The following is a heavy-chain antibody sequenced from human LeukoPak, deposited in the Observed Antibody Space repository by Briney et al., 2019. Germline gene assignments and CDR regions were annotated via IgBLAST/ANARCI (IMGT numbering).Heavy chain of an antibody. V-gene: IGHV4-59*08. Sequence: SETLSLTCTVSGGSISSYYWSWIRQPPGKGLEWIGYIYYSGSTNYNPSLKSRVTISVDTPKNQFSLKLSSVTAGDTAVYYCARGRGSGSYYNGFGYWGQGTLVTVSS. CDR2: IYYSGST. CDR3: ARGRGSGSYYNGFGY. CDR1: GGSISSYY. D-gene: IGHD3-10*01. J-gene: IGHJ4*02.